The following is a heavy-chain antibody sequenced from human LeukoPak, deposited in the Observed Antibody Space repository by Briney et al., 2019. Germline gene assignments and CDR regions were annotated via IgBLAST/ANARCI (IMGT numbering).Heavy chain of an antibody. CDR1: GFTFNSYS. CDR2: LSSSSSYI. Sequence: PGGSLRLSCAASGFTFNSYSMKWVRQAPGEGLEGVSSLSSSSSYIYYADSVKGRFTISRDNAKNSLYLQMNSLRAEDTAVYYCARVEMATITDYWGQGTLVTVSS. CDR3: ARVEMATITDY. D-gene: IGHD5-24*01. V-gene: IGHV3-21*01. J-gene: IGHJ4*02.